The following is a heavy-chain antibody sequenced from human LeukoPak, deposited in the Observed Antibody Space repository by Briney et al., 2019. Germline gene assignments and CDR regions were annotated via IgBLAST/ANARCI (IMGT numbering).Heavy chain of an antibody. V-gene: IGHV4-34*01. CDR1: GGSFSGYY. CDR3: ARLSDGDRFDY. CDR2: IYYSGST. Sequence: PSETLSLTCAVYGGSFSGYYWSWIRQPPGKGLEWIGSIYYSGSTYYNPSLKSRVTISVDTSKNQFSLKLSSVTAADTAVYYCARLSDGDRFDYWGQGTLVTVSS. J-gene: IGHJ4*02. D-gene: IGHD4-17*01.